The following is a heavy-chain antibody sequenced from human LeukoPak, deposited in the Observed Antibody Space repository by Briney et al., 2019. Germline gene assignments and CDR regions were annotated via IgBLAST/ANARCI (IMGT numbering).Heavy chain of an antibody. V-gene: IGHV1-2*02. J-gene: IGHJ4*02. D-gene: IGHD6-19*01. Sequence: GASVKVSCKASGYTFTGYYMHWVRQAPGQGLEWMGWINPNSGGTNYAQKFQGRVTMTRDTSISTAYMELSRLRSDDTAVYYCARVGEQWLVQYYFDYWGQGTLVTVSS. CDR1: GYTFTGYY. CDR3: ARVGEQWLVQYYFDY. CDR2: INPNSGGT.